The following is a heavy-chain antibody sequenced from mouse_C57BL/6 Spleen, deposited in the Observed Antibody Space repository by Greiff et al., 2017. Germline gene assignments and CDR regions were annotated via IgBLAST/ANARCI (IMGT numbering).Heavy chain of an antibody. D-gene: IGHD2-4*01. Sequence: VQLQQSGAELARPGASVTLSCKASGYTFTSYGISWVKQRTGPGLEWIGEIYPRSGNTYYNEKFKGKATLTADKSSSTAYMELRSLTSEDSAVYFCARDYDYDGDYYAMDYWGQGTSVTVSS. CDR2: IYPRSGNT. CDR1: GYTFTSYG. J-gene: IGHJ4*01. V-gene: IGHV1-81*01. CDR3: ARDYDYDGDYYAMDY.